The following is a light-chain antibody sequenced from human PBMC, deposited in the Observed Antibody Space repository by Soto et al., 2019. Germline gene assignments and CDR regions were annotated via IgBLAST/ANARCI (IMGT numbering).Light chain of an antibody. Sequence: VLTQPPSASGTPGQRVTIPCSGSSSNIGSNTVNWYQQLPGTAPKLLIYSNNQRPSGVPDRFSGSKSGTSASLAISGLQSEDEADYYCAAWDDSLNGVVFGGGTKVTVL. CDR2: SNN. CDR1: SSNIGSNT. CDR3: AAWDDSLNGVV. V-gene: IGLV1-44*01. J-gene: IGLJ2*01.